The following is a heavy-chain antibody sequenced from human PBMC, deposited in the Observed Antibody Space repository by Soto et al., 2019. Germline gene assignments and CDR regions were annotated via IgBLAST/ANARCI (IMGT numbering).Heavy chain of an antibody. V-gene: IGHV3-30-3*01. J-gene: IGHJ5*02. D-gene: IGHD3-3*01. CDR1: VFTFITFA. CDR3: ARDGLPDDFRSGGYWFDP. Sequence: PGWSLRLACASSVFTFITFALQWVRQAPGEGLEWVALISHDGRIEKYADSVKGRFTISRDNSKNTLYMQMDSLRLEDTGVYYCARDGLPDDFRSGGYWFDPWGQGTQVTVSS. CDR2: ISHDGRIE.